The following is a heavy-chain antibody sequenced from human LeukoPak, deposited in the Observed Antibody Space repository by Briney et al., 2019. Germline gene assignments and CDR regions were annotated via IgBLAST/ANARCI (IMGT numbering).Heavy chain of an antibody. CDR2: FDPEDGET. V-gene: IGHV1-24*01. D-gene: IGHD4-11*01. CDR3: AREFRAGVPTLNYYYYMDV. CDR1: GYTLTELS. J-gene: IGHJ6*03. Sequence: ASVKLSCKVSGYTLTELSMHWVRQAPGKGLEWMGGFDPEDGETIYAQKFQGRVTMTEDTSTDTAYMELSSLRSDDTAVYYCAREFRAGVPTLNYYYYMDVWGKGTTVTVSS.